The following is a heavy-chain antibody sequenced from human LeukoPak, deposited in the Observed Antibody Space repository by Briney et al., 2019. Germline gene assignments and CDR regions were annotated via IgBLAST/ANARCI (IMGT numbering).Heavy chain of an antibody. CDR1: GFTFDSYA. J-gene: IGHJ6*02. CDR3: ARGSGTHYYHYSMDV. Sequence: GGSLRLSCAASGFTFDSYALHWVRQAPGEGLEYVSGISSTGGSTTFANSVKDRFTISRDNSKNTLYLQMGSLRVEDMAVYYCARGSGTHYYHYSMDVWGQGTTVIVSS. V-gene: IGHV3-64*01. CDR2: ISSTGGST. D-gene: IGHD3-10*01.